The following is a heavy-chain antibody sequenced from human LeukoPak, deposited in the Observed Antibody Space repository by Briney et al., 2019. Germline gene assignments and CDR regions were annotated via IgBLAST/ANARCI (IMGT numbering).Heavy chain of an antibody. Sequence: GGSLRLSCAASGFTFSSYAMHWVRQAPGKGLEWVAFIRYDGSNKYYADSVKGRFTISRDNSKNTLYLQMNSLRAEDTAVYYCATSGGGDRARMVRGVPIDYWGQGTLVTVSS. CDR2: IRYDGSNK. CDR1: GFTFSSYA. D-gene: IGHD3-10*01. J-gene: IGHJ4*02. CDR3: ATSGGGDRARMVRGVPIDY. V-gene: IGHV3-30*02.